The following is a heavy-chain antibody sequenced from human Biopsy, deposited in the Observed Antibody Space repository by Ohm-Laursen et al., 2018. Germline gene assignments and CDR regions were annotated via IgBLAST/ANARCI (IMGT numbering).Heavy chain of an antibody. V-gene: IGHV4-31*02. CDR2: LLFSGDT. Sequence: PSDTLSLTWIVSGDSIFGGGYYWTWIRQHPEKGLEWLGYLLFSGDTHYNPSLRSRVVISSDMSKNEFYLRLFSVTAADTAVYYCARAKTQDRSFPDWYFDLWGRGTLVTVSS. D-gene: IGHD3-22*01. CDR3: ARAKTQDRSFPDWYFDL. J-gene: IGHJ2*01. CDR1: GDSIFGGGYY.